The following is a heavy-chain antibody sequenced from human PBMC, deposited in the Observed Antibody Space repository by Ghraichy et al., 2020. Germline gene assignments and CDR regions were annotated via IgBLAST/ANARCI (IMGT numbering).Heavy chain of an antibody. J-gene: IGHJ5*02. CDR3: ARAGASSIVGATHWFDP. CDR2: INHSGST. CDR1: GGSFSGYY. Sequence: SETLSLTCAVYGGSFSGYYWSWIRQPPGKGLEWIGEINHSGSTNYNPSLKSRVTISVDTSKNQFSLKLSSVTAADTAVYYCARAGASSIVGATHWFDPWGQGTLVTVSS. V-gene: IGHV4-34*01. D-gene: IGHD1-26*01.